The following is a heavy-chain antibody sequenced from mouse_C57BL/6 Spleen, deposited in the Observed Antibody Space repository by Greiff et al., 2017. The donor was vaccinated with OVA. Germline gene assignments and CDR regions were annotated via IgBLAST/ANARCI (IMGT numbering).Heavy chain of an antibody. D-gene: IGHD2-5*01. CDR1: GFTFSDYG. CDR3: AKSDSNYEGDYAMDY. J-gene: IGHJ4*01. V-gene: IGHV5-17*01. CDR2: ISSGSSTI. Sequence: EVQGVESGGGLVKPGGSLKLSCAASGFTFSDYGMHWVRQAPEKGLEWVAYISSGSSTIYYADTVKGRFTISRDNAKNTLFLQMTSLRSEDTAMYYCAKSDSNYEGDYAMDYWGQGTSVTVSS.